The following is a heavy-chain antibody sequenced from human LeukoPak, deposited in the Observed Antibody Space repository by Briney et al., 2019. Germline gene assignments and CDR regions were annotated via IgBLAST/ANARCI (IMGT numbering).Heavy chain of an antibody. CDR1: GFIFSYYA. CDR2: LGGSGANT. J-gene: IGHJ4*02. V-gene: IGHV3-23*01. D-gene: IGHD6-6*01. CDR3: AKTKQYSSSAIDF. Sequence: GVSLRLSCAASGFIFSYYAMSWVRQAPGKGLEWVSALGGSGANTYYADSVKGRFTISRDNSKNTLYLQMNSLRAEDTAVYYCAKTKQYSSSAIDFWGQGTLVTVSS.